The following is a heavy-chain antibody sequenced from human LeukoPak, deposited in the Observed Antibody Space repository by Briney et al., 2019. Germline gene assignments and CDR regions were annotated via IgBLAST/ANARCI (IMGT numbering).Heavy chain of an antibody. CDR1: GFTFSSYG. Sequence: GGPLRLSCAASGFTFSSYGMHWVRKAPDRGLERVAVIWYDGGNKYYAASVKGRFTISRDNSKNTLYLQMNSLRAEDTAVYYCASLPLGDRYDRPRWFDPWGQGTLVTVSS. D-gene: IGHD3-22*01. V-gene: IGHV3-33*01. CDR2: IWYDGGNK. J-gene: IGHJ5*02. CDR3: ASLPLGDRYDRPRWFDP.